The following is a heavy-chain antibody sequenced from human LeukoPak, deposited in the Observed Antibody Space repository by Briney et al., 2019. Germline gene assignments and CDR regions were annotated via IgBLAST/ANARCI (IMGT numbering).Heavy chain of an antibody. Sequence: GGSLRLSCAASGFNFDNYAMSWVRQTPGKGLEWVSAIGGSGSDTSYTDSVKGRFTISRDNSKSTLYLQMNSLRAEDTAVYHCAKTLRDLEWLTGELDVWGQGTAVTVSS. V-gene: IGHV3-23*01. J-gene: IGHJ6*02. CDR2: IGGSGSDT. D-gene: IGHD3-3*01. CDR3: AKTLRDLEWLTGELDV. CDR1: GFNFDNYA.